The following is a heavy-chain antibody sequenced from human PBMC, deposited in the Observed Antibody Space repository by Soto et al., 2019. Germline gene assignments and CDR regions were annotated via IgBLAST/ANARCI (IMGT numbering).Heavy chain of an antibody. V-gene: IGHV1-69*01. D-gene: IGHD1-26*01. Sequence: KVSCKASGGTFSSYAISWVRQAPGQGLEWMGGIIPIFGTANYAQKFQGRVTITADESTSTAYMELSSLRSEDTAVYYCARDPYSGSYYGNYFDYWGQGTLVTVSS. CDR3: ARDPYSGSYYGNYFDY. CDR2: IIPIFGTA. CDR1: GGTFSSYA. J-gene: IGHJ4*02.